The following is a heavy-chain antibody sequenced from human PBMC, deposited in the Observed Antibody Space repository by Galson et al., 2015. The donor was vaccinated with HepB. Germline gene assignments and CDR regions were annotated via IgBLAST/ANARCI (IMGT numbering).Heavy chain of an antibody. V-gene: IGHV1-18*04. J-gene: IGHJ6*02. CDR2: ISAYNGNT. D-gene: IGHD2-8*01. Sequence: SVKVSCKASGYTFTSYGISWVRQAPGQGLEWMGWISAYNGNTNYAQKLQGRVTMTTDTSTSTAYMELSSLRSDDTAVYYCARDRGRRVYAISGYYYGMDVWGQGTTVTVSS. CDR1: GYTFTSYG. CDR3: ARDRGRRVYAISGYYYGMDV.